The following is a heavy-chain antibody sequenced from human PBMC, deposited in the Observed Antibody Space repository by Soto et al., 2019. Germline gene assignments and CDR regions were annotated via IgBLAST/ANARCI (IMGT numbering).Heavy chain of an antibody. D-gene: IGHD4-17*01. CDR2: IYYSGST. V-gene: IGHV4-59*01. CDR3: ARDNYGDYFGP. J-gene: IGHJ5*02. Sequence: SETLSLTCTVSGGSIRSYYWSWIRQPPGKGLEWIGYIYYSGSTNYNPSLRSRVTISVDTSKNQFSLKLSSVTAADTAVYYCARDNYGDYFGPWGQGTLVTVSS. CDR1: GGSIRSYY.